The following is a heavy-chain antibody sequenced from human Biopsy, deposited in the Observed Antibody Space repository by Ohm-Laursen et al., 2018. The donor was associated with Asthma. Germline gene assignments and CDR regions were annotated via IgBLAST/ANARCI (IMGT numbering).Heavy chain of an antibody. CDR1: GFTFSSFG. CDR3: ARESGQDSGGTGAFDR. CDR2: ISSDGHNK. J-gene: IGHJ3*02. Sequence: SLRLSCAASGFTFSSFGMHWVRQTPGKGLEWVALISSDGHNKYYKDSVKGRFTISRDNSKLRLYLEINSLRVEDSAVYYCARESGQDSGGTGAFDRWGQGIMVAVSS. D-gene: IGHD4-23*01. V-gene: IGHV3-30*03.